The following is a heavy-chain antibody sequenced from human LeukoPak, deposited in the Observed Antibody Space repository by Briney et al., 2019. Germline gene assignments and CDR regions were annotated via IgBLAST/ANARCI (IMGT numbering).Heavy chain of an antibody. V-gene: IGHV1-2*02. D-gene: IGHD7-27*01. Sequence: ASVKVSCKASGYTFTGYYMHWVRQAPGQGLEWMGWINPNSGGTNYAQEFQGRVTMTRDTSISTAYMEMSRLRADDTAVYYWARTGDTEFDYWGQGTLVTVSS. CDR1: GYTFTGYY. CDR3: ARTGDTEFDY. J-gene: IGHJ4*02. CDR2: INPNSGGT.